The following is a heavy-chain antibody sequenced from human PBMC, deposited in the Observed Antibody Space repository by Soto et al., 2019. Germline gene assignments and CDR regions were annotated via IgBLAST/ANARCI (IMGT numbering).Heavy chain of an antibody. J-gene: IGHJ6*01. Sequence: WGFLLVSSGSSDFTFENYAMSWVRQAPGKGLEWVSAISGSGGTTYYSDSVKGRFTISRDNSKNTVYLQMNDLRVEDAAEYFCAKDSWAIFGVPAGEYYAMDVWGQGTTVTVSS. V-gene: IGHV3-23*01. CDR3: AKDSWAIFGVPAGEYYAMDV. D-gene: IGHD3-3*01. CDR1: DFTFENYA. CDR2: ISGSGGTT.